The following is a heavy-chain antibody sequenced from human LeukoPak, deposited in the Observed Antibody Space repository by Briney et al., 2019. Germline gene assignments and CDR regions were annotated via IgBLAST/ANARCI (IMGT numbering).Heavy chain of an antibody. CDR1: GFTFSNYA. V-gene: IGHV3-30*04. J-gene: IGHJ6*03. Sequence: QPGRSLRLSCAASGFTFSNYALHWVRQAPGKGLEWVAVISYDDTNKYYADSVKGRFTISRDNSKNTLYLQMNSLRAEDTAVYYCAKDRVPVNYYYYMDVWGKGTTVTISS. CDR3: AKDRVPVNYYYYMDV. D-gene: IGHD3-10*01. CDR2: ISYDDTNK.